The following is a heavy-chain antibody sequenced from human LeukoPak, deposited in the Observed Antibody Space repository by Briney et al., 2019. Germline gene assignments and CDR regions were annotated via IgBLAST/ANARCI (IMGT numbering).Heavy chain of an antibody. CDR1: GFTFSNYE. D-gene: IGHD6-19*01. J-gene: IGHJ4*02. Sequence: PGGSLRLSCAASGFTFSNYEMNWVRQAPGKGLEWVSYISSSGSTIYYADSVKGRFTISRDNAKNSLYLQMNSLRAEDTAVYYGARASHYYSSGWSPYFDYWGQGTLVTVSS. CDR2: ISSSGSTI. CDR3: ARASHYYSSGWSPYFDY. V-gene: IGHV3-48*03.